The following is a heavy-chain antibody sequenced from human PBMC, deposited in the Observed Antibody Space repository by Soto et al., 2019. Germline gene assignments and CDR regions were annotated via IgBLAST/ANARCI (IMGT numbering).Heavy chain of an antibody. CDR3: ARMDPSRAFDI. CDR2: INHSGIT. Sequence: SETLSLTCAVCGGSFSGYDCSWIRQPPWKGLEWIGEINHSGITNYNPSLKSRVTISVDTSKNQFSLKLSSVTAADTAVYYCARMDPSRAFDIGGQGTMV. J-gene: IGHJ3*02. D-gene: IGHD2-2*03. V-gene: IGHV4-34*01. CDR1: GGSFSGYD.